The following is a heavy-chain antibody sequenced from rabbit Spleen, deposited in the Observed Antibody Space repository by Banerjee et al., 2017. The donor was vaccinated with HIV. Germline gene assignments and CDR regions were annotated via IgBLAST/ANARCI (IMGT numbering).Heavy chain of an antibody. D-gene: IGHD1-1*01. Sequence: EKKEEAGGGREKNEGCLTTTCKASGVKKKDKDATRRVSQAPGKGLEWIACINIVTGKSVYASWAKGRFIMYRTSSTPVTLQIPLLTAAVTATYFCARDLVAVIGWNFGWWGPGTLVTVS. J-gene: IGHJ4*01. CDR1: GVKKKDKDA. V-gene: IGHV1S45*01. CDR3: ARDLVAVIGWNFGW. CDR2: INIVTGKS.